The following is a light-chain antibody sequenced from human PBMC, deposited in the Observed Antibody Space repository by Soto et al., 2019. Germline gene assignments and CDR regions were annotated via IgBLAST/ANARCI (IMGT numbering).Light chain of an antibody. CDR3: QQANGFPVT. V-gene: IGKV1-12*01. CDR2: AVS. CDR1: QGVSIW. Sequence: DIQLTQSPSSVSASVGDRVTITCRASQGVSIWLAWYQQKPGKAPKLLIYAVSRLQSGVPARFRGSGAGTDFTLTISSLQPDDFATYYCQQANGFPVTFGGGTRVEIK. J-gene: IGKJ4*01.